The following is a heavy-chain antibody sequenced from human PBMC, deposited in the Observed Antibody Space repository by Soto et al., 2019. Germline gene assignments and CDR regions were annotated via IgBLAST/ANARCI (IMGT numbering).Heavy chain of an antibody. Sequence: SETLSLTCTVSGGSISSGGYYWSWIRQHPGKGLEWIGYIYYSGSTNYNPSLKSRVTISVDTSKNQFSLKLSSVTAADTAVYFCARQIYDSSGYFDYWGQGTLVTVSS. CDR3: ARQIYDSSGYFDY. D-gene: IGHD3-22*01. CDR2: IYYSGST. V-gene: IGHV4-61*08. CDR1: GGSISSGGYY. J-gene: IGHJ4*02.